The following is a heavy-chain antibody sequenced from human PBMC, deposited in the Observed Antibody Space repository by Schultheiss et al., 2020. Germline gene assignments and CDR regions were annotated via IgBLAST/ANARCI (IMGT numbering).Heavy chain of an antibody. CDR2: ISGSGGST. Sequence: GGSLRLSCATSGFTFSSYAMSWVRQAPGKGLEWVSSISGSGGSTYYADSVKGRFTISRDNAKNSLYLQMNSLRAEDTAVYYCARGSYFDYWGQGTLVTVSS. J-gene: IGHJ4*02. CDR3: ARGSYFDY. D-gene: IGHD1-26*01. V-gene: IGHV3-23*01. CDR1: GFTFSSYA.